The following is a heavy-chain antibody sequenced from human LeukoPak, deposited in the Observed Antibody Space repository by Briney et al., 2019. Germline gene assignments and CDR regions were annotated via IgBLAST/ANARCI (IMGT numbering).Heavy chain of an antibody. CDR3: AKDHDIWTGEIDY. J-gene: IGHJ4*02. V-gene: IGHV3-33*06. D-gene: IGHD3-9*01. CDR1: GFTFSSYG. CDR2: IWYDGSNK. Sequence: GRSLRLSCAASGFTFSSYGMHWVRQAPGKGLEGVAVIWYDGSNKYYADSVKGRFTISRDNSKNTLYLQMNSLRAEDTAVYYCAKDHDIWTGEIDYWGQGTLVTVSS.